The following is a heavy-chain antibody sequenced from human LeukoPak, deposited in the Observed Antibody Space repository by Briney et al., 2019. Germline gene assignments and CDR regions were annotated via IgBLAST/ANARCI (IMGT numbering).Heavy chain of an antibody. CDR1: GGSFSGYY. Sequence: SETLSLTCAVYGGSFSGYYWSWIRQPPGKGLEWIGEISHSGSTNYNPSLKSRVTISVDTSKNQFSLKLSSVTAADTAVYYCARRIPRDYYGSGSWFDPWGQGTLVTVSS. J-gene: IGHJ5*02. V-gene: IGHV4-34*01. CDR2: ISHSGST. CDR3: ARRIPRDYYGSGSWFDP. D-gene: IGHD3-10*01.